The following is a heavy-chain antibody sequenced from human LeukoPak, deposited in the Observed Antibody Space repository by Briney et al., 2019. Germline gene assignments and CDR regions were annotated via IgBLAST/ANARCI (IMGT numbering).Heavy chain of an antibody. D-gene: IGHD4-23*01. V-gene: IGHV4-31*03. CDR3: ARATVVTPFLWFDP. Sequence: SQTLSLTCTVSGGSISSGGYYWSWIRQHPGEGLEWIGYIYYSGSTYYNPSLKSRVTISVDTSKNQFSLKLSSVTSADTAVYYCARATVVTPFLWFDPWGQGTLVTVSS. CDR1: GGSISSGGYY. J-gene: IGHJ5*02. CDR2: IYYSGST.